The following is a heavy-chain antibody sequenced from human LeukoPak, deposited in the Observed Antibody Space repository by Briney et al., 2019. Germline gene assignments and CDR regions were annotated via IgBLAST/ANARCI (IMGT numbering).Heavy chain of an antibody. CDR2: ISASGNST. J-gene: IGHJ4*02. CDR1: GFTLRSYA. V-gene: IGHV3-23*01. CDR3: ARCSSGWYDSYFNF. Sequence: GGSLRLSCATSGFTLRSYAMSWVRQAPGKGLEWVSSISASGNSTFYADSVKGRFTISRDNSKNSLFLQMNSLRAEDTAVYFCARCSSGWYDSYFNFWGQGTLVTVSS. D-gene: IGHD6-19*01.